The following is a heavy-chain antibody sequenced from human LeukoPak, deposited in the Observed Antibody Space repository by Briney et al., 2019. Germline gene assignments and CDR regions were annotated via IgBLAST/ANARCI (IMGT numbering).Heavy chain of an antibody. J-gene: IGHJ4*02. CDR2: VNPNSGGT. CDR3: AMGCSGGSCYSLLDY. D-gene: IGHD2-15*01. Sequence: GASVKVSCKASGYTFTGYYMHWVRQAPRQGLEWMGRVNPNSGGTNYAQKFQGRVTMTRDTSISTAYMELSSLRSEDTAVYYCAMGCSGGSCYSLLDYWGQGTLVTVSS. CDR1: GYTFTGYY. V-gene: IGHV1-2*06.